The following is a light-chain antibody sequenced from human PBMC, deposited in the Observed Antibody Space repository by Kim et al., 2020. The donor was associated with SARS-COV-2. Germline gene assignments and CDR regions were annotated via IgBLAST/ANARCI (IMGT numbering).Light chain of an antibody. CDR2: GAT. J-gene: IGKJ5*01. CDR3: QQLITYPIT. CDR1: QGIGGR. Sequence: ASVGDRVTITCRASQGIGGRLAWYQQTPGKAPNLLIYGATTLQSGVPSRFSGSGSGADFALTISSLQPEDFATYYCQQLITYPITFGQGTRLEIK. V-gene: IGKV1-9*01.